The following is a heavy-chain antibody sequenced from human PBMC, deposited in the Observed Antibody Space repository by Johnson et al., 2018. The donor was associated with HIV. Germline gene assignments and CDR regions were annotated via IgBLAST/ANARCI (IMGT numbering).Heavy chain of an antibody. CDR2: ISSSGSTI. D-gene: IGHD6-19*01. Sequence: QVQLVESGGGLVKPGGSLRLSCAASGFTFSDYYMTWIRQAPRKGLEWVSYISSSGSTIYYADSVKGRFTISRDNARNSLFLQMNSLRAEDTAVYYCARERVAVTGPTRAFDIWGQGTMVIVSS. CDR1: GFTFSDYY. J-gene: IGHJ3*02. V-gene: IGHV3-11*04. CDR3: ARERVAVTGPTRAFDI.